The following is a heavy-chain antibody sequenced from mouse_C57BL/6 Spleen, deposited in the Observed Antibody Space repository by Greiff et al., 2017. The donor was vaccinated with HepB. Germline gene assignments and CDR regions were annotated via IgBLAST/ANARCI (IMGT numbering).Heavy chain of an antibody. Sequence: QVQLQQSGAELVRPGTSVKMSCKASGYTFTSYWIGWAKQRPGHGLEWIGDIYIGDGYTNYNEKFKGKATLTADTSSSTAYMQVSSRTSEDSAIYFCARRGDSDRYFDDWGTGTTLTVSS. D-gene: IGHD2-12*01. J-gene: IGHJ1*03. CDR1: GYTFTSYW. V-gene: IGHV1-63*01. CDR2: IYIGDGYT. CDR3: ARRGDSDRYFDD.